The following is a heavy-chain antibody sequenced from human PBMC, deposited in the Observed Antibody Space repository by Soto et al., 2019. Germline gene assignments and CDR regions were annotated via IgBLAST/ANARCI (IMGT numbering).Heavy chain of an antibody. Sequence: GASVKVSCKASGYTFTSYGISWLRQAPGLGLEWMGWISGYNGYTNYAQKFQGRVTITADESTSTAYMELSSLRSEDTAVYYCARVGGSGSYVSVAAFDIWGQGTMVTVSS. CDR1: GYTFTSYG. CDR3: ARVGGSGSYVSVAAFDI. V-gene: IGHV1-18*04. CDR2: ISGYNGYT. D-gene: IGHD3-10*01. J-gene: IGHJ3*02.